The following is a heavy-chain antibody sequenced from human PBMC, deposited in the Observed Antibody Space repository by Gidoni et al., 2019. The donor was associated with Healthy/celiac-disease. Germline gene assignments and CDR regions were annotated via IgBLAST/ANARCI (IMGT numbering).Heavy chain of an antibody. D-gene: IGHD5-12*01. CDR1: GFTFSSSG. CDR3: ARDPRPENVDIVATEILYYMDV. V-gene: IGHV3-33*01. CDR2: IWYDGSNK. J-gene: IGHJ6*03. Sequence: QVQLVESGGGVVQPGRSLRLSCAASGFTFSSSGMHWVRQAPGKGLEWVAVIWYDGSNKYYADSVKGRFTISRDNSKNTLYLQMNSLRAEDTAVYYCARDPRPENVDIVATEILYYMDVWGKGTTVTVSS.